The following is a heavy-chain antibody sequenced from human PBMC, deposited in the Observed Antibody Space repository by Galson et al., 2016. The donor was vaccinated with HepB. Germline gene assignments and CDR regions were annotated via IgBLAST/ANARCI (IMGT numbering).Heavy chain of an antibody. D-gene: IGHD3-22*01. J-gene: IGHJ4*02. CDR1: GESFSDPY. V-gene: IGHV4-34*01. Sequence: SETLSLTCAVYGESFSDPYWAWIRQPPGKGLEWIGTIYHSGITYYNPSLKSRVTVSVDTSRNQFSLKMNSVTAADTAVYYCARDTYFYDGSGLDYWGQGTLVTVSS. CDR3: ARDTYFYDGSGLDY. CDR2: IYHSGIT.